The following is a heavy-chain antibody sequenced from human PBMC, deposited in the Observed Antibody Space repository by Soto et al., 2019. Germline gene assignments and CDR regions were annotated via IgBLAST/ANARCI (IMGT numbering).Heavy chain of an antibody. J-gene: IGHJ6*02. Sequence: KTGGSLRLSCAASGFTFSDYYMSWIRQAPGKGLEWVSYISSSGSTIYYADSVKGRFTISRDNAKNSLYLQMNSLRAEDTAVYYCARGGDAIYGGNPSRKYYYYGMDVWGQGTTVTVSS. D-gene: IGHD4-17*01. CDR3: ARGGDAIYGGNPSRKYYYYGMDV. V-gene: IGHV3-11*01. CDR1: GFTFSDYY. CDR2: ISSSGSTI.